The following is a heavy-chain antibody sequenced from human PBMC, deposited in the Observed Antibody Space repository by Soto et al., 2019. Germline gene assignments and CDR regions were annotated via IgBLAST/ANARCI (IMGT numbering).Heavy chain of an antibody. CDR1: GYSFSDYW. D-gene: IGHD2-21*02. V-gene: IGHV5-51*01. CDR2: IYPGDSDA. Sequence: EVKLVQSGAEVKKPGESLKISCEASGYSFSDYWIGWVRQMPGKGLEWTGIIYPGDSDARYGPAFEGQVTISADKSNRTAYLQWTSLEASDTAMYYCARHCVQRGDVYYCDYYWMDPWGQGTQVPVSS. J-gene: IGHJ5*02. CDR3: ARHCVQRGDVYYCDYYWMDP.